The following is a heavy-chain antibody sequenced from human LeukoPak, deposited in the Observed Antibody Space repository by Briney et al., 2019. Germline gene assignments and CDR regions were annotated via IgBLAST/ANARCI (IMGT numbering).Heavy chain of an antibody. CDR1: GFTFSSYA. J-gene: IGHJ4*02. CDR2: ISGSGRDT. Sequence: PGGSLRLSCAASGFTFSSYAMSWVRQAPGKGLEWVSAISGSGRDTYCADSVKGRFAISRDNSKNTVYLQMNSLRAEDTAVYYCAKAGTEDGYNIQSDHWGQGTLVTASS. CDR3: AKAGTEDGYNIQSDH. V-gene: IGHV3-23*01. D-gene: IGHD5-24*01.